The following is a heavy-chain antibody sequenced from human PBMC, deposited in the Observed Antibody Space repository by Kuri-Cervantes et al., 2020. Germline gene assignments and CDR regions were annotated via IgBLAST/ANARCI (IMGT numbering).Heavy chain of an antibody. D-gene: IGHD3-9*01. V-gene: IGHV3-30-3*01. Sequence: GESLKISCAASGFTFSRYAIHWIRQAPGKGLEWVADISSDGSNRYYADSVKGRFTISRDNAKNSLYLQMNSLRAEDTAVYYCARDSILTGTYYGMDVWGQGTTVTVSS. CDR1: GFTFSRYA. J-gene: IGHJ6*02. CDR2: ISSDGSNR. CDR3: ARDSILTGTYYGMDV.